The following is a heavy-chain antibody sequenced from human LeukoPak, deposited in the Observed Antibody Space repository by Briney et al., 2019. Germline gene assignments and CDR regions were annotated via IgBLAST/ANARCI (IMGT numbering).Heavy chain of an antibody. CDR1: GFTFSRHV. CDR2: ISYDGNNR. D-gene: IGHD3-10*01. Sequence: GSSLRLSCAASGFTFSRHVMQWVRQAPGKGLEWVALISYDGNNRFYADSVKGRFTISRDNSRNTLYLQMNSLSGDDAAVYSCARGGIPTGPYYYFYYIDVWGKGTAVTVSS. V-gene: IGHV3-30*01. J-gene: IGHJ6*03. CDR3: ARGGIPTGPYYYFYYIDV.